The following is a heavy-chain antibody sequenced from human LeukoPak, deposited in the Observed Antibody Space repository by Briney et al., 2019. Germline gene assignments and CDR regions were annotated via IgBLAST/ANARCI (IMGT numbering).Heavy chain of an antibody. D-gene: IGHD3-10*01. Sequence: GSLRLSCAASGFTFSSYAMSWVRQAPGKGLEWVSAISGSGGSTYYADSVKGRFTISRDNSKNTLYLQMNSLRAEDTAVYYCAKVRLDYGSGTYFDYWGQGTLVTVSS. CDR2: ISGSGGST. J-gene: IGHJ4*02. CDR1: GFTFSSYA. V-gene: IGHV3-23*01. CDR3: AKVRLDYGSGTYFDY.